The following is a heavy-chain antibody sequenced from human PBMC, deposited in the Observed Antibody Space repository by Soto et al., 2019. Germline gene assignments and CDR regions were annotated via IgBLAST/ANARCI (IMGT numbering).Heavy chain of an antibody. D-gene: IGHD2-2*01. J-gene: IGHJ3*02. CDR1: GYTFTSYG. V-gene: IGHV1-18*01. CDR3: ARVRCSSTSCYYSDAFDI. Sequence: ASVKVSCKASGYTFTSYGISWVRQAPGQGLEWMGWISAYNGNTNYAQKLQGRVTMTTDTSTSTAYMELRSLRSDDTAVYYCARVRCSSTSCYYSDAFDIWGQGTMVTVSS. CDR2: ISAYNGNT.